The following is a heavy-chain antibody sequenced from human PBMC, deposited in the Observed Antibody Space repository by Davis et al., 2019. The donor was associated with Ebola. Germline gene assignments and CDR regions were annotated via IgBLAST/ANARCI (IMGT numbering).Heavy chain of an antibody. V-gene: IGHV1-2*04. Sequence: AASVKVSCKASGYTFTGYYMHWVRQAPGQGLEWMGWINPNSGGTNYAQKFQGWVTMTRDTSISTAYMELSRLRSDDTAVYYCARGYSSSWYSPYYYYYGMDVWGQGTTVTVSS. D-gene: IGHD6-13*01. CDR2: INPNSGGT. CDR1: GYTFTGYY. CDR3: ARGYSSSWYSPYYYYYGMDV. J-gene: IGHJ6*02.